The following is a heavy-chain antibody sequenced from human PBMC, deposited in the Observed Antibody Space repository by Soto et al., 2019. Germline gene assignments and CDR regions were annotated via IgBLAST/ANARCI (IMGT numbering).Heavy chain of an antibody. V-gene: IGHV3-23*01. CDR3: AKPIVVVITIGSLDY. D-gene: IGHD3-22*01. CDR2: ISGSGGST. CDR1: GFTFSSYA. Sequence: EVQPLESGGGLVQPGGSLRLSCAASGFTFSSYAMSWVRQAPGKGLEWVSAISGSGGSTYYADSVKGRFTISRDNSKNTLYLQMNSLRAEDTAVYYCAKPIVVVITIGSLDYWGQGTLVTVSS. J-gene: IGHJ4*02.